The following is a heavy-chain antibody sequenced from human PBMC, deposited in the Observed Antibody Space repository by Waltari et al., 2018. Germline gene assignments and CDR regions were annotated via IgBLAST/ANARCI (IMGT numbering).Heavy chain of an antibody. CDR2: ISGSGGST. Sequence: EVQLVESGGGLVQPGGSLRLSCAASGFTFSSYAMSWVRQAPGKGLEWVSAISGSGGSTYYADSVKGRFTISRDNSKNTLYLQMNSLRAEDTAVYYCAKDLAYCGGDCYSEGLDAFDIWGQGTMVTVSS. CDR1: GFTFSSYA. D-gene: IGHD2-21*01. V-gene: IGHV3-23*04. J-gene: IGHJ3*02. CDR3: AKDLAYCGGDCYSEGLDAFDI.